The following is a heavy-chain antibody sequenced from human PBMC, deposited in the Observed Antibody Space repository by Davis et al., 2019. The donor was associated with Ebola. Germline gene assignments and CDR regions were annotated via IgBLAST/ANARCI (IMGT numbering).Heavy chain of an antibody. J-gene: IGHJ4*02. CDR2: IYYSGST. CDR1: GGSISSYY. D-gene: IGHD3-3*01. V-gene: IGHV4-59*08. CDR3: ARHYSRGGSLGY. Sequence: PSETLSLTCTVSGGSISSYYWSWIRQPPGKGLEWIGYIYYSGSTNYNPSLKSRVTISVDTSKNQFSLKLSSVTAADTAVYYCARHYSRGGSLGYWGQGTLVTVSS.